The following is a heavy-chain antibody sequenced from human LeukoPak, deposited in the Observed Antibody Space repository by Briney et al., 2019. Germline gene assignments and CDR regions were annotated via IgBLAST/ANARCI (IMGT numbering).Heavy chain of an antibody. V-gene: IGHV4-39*02. J-gene: IGHJ4*02. CDR3: ARDPSSGWYGGFDY. D-gene: IGHD6-19*01. CDR2: IYYSGST. CDR1: GGSISSSSYY. Sequence: SETLSLTCTVSGGSISSSSYYWGWIRQPPGKGLEWIASIYYSGSTYYNPSLKSRVTISVDTSKNQFSLKLSSVTAADTAVYYCARDPSSGWYGGFDYWGQGTLVTVSS.